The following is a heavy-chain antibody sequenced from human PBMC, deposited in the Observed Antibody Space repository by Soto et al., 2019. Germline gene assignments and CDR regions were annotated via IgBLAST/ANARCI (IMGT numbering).Heavy chain of an antibody. V-gene: IGHV4-30-4*01. J-gene: IGHJ5*02. CDR1: GDSIGSGDNY. D-gene: IGHD3-10*01. CDR3: ARGRTYYGFVT. Sequence: QVQLQESGPRLVKPSQTLSLTCTVSGDSIGSGDNYWTWIRQPPGKGLEWIGYIYYIGTTFYNPSLECRVNISVDTSKNQSSLRVTSVTAADTAVYYCARGRTYYGFVTWSEGTLITVSS. CDR2: IYYIGTT.